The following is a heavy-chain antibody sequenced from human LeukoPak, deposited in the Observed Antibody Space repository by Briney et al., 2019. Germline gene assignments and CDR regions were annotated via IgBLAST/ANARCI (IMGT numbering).Heavy chain of an antibody. D-gene: IGHD6-19*01. CDR1: GFTFSSYS. Sequence: GGSLRLSCAASGFTFSSYSMNWVRQAPGKGLEWVSYISSSSSTIYYADPVKGRFTISRDNAKNSLYLQMNSLRAEDTAVYYCARDRSIAVAGTLAFDYWGQGTLVTVSS. CDR2: ISSSSSTI. V-gene: IGHV3-48*01. J-gene: IGHJ4*02. CDR3: ARDRSIAVAGTLAFDY.